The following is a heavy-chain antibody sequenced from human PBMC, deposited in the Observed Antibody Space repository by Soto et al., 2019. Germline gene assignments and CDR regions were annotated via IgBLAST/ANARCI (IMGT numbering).Heavy chain of an antibody. V-gene: IGHV3-30-3*01. CDR1: GFTFSSYA. J-gene: IGHJ5*02. D-gene: IGHD2-2*01. CDR2: ISYDGSNK. Sequence: QVQLVESGGGVVQPGRSLRLSCAASGFTFSSYAMHWVRQAPGKGLEWVAVISYDGSNKYYADSVKGRFTISRDNSKNTLYLQRNSLRAEDTAVYYCARDGEYQLLWGGLGWFDPWGQGTLVTVSS. CDR3: ARDGEYQLLWGGLGWFDP.